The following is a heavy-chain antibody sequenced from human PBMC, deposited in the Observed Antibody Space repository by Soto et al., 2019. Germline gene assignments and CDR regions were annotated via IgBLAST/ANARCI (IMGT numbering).Heavy chain of an antibody. CDR2: IFSNDEK. CDR1: GFSLSNARMG. Sequence: QVTLKESGPVLVKPTETLTLTCTVSGFSLSNARMGVSWIRQPPGKALEWLAHIFSNDEKSYSTSLKSRLTISKDTSKSQVVLTMTNMDPVDTATYYCARIRGSSGWYAVRGNYYYYGMDVWGQGTTVTVSS. CDR3: ARIRGSSGWYAVRGNYYYYGMDV. V-gene: IGHV2-26*01. J-gene: IGHJ6*02. D-gene: IGHD6-19*01.